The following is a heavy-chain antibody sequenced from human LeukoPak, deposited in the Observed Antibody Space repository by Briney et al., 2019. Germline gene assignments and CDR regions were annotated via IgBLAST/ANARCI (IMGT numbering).Heavy chain of an antibody. CDR2: ISGSGDGT. D-gene: IGHD3-10*01. CDR1: GFTFDNYA. Sequence: TGGSLRLSCAASGFTFDNYAMIWVRLAPGRGLEYVSVISGSGDGTYSADSVRGRFTISRDSSKNTLYLEMNSLRVGDTAVYHCAKGRNSYDSGRCHSSNCYYGMDVWGQGTTVTVSS. J-gene: IGHJ6*02. V-gene: IGHV3-23*01. CDR3: AKGRNSYDSGRCHSSNCYYGMDV.